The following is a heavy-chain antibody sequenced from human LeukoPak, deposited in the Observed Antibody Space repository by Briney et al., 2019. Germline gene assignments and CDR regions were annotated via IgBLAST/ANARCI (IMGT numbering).Heavy chain of an antibody. D-gene: IGHD6-13*01. CDR2: ISYDGSNK. V-gene: IGHV3-30*01. CDR1: GFTFSSYA. Sequence: GGSLRLSCAASGFTFSSYAMHWVRQAPGKGLEWVAVISYDGSNKYYADSVKGRFTISRDNSKNTLYLQMNSLRAEDTAVYYCARGSKKAAAGPFDPWGQGTLVTVSS. J-gene: IGHJ5*02. CDR3: ARGSKKAAAGPFDP.